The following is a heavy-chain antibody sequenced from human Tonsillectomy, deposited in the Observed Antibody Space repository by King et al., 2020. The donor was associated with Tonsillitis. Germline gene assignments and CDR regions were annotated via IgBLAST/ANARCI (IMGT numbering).Heavy chain of an antibody. V-gene: IGHV4-34*01. CDR3: ARGDIVVVVAAVGQNFYYYMDV. J-gene: IGHJ6*03. Sequence: VQLQQWGAGLLKPSETLSLTCAVYGGSFSGYYWSWIRQPPGKGLEWIWEIDHSGSTNSNPSLKSRVTNSVDTSKNQFSLKLSSVTAADTAVYYCARGDIVVVVAAVGQNFYYYMDVWGKGTTVTVSS. CDR1: GGSFSGYY. D-gene: IGHD2-15*01. CDR2: IDHSGST.